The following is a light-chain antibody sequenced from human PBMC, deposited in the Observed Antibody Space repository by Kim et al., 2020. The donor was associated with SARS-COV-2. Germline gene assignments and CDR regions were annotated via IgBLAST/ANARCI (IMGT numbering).Light chain of an antibody. J-gene: IGKJ5*01. CDR1: QGINNW. CDR3: QQAHSFPIT. Sequence: DIQMTQSPSSVSASVGDRVTITCRASQGINNWLAWYQQKPGKAPNLLIYAASSLQSGVPSRFSGSGSGTDFTLTISGLQPEDFVTYYCQQAHSFPITFGQGTRLEIK. V-gene: IGKV1-12*01. CDR2: AAS.